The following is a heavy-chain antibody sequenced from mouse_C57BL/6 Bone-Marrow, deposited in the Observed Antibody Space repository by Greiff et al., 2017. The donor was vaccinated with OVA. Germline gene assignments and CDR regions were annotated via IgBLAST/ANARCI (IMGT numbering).Heavy chain of an antibody. CDR1: GFTFSDYY. CDR2: ISNGGGST. D-gene: IGHD2-4*01. V-gene: IGHV5-12*01. Sequence: EVKLVESGGGLVQPGGSLKLSCAASGFTFSDYYMYWVRQTPEKRLEWVAYISNGGGSTYYPDTVKGRFTISRDNAKNTLYLQMSRLKSEDTAMYYCARPIYYDYDGVAYWGQGTLVTVSA. CDR3: ARPIYYDYDGVAY. J-gene: IGHJ3*01.